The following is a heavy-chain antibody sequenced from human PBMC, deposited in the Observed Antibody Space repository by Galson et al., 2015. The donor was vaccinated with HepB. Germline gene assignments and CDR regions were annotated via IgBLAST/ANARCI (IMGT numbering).Heavy chain of an antibody. V-gene: IGHV1-69*01. J-gene: IGHJ4*02. CDR1: GGTFSSYA. Sequence: SGGTFSSYAISWVRQAPGQGLEWMGGIIPIFGTANYAQKFQGRVTITADESTSTAYMELSSLRSEDTAVYYCARQIVVPAAIYYFDYWGQGTLVTVSS. D-gene: IGHD2-2*01. CDR3: ARQIVVPAAIYYFDY. CDR2: IIPIFGTA.